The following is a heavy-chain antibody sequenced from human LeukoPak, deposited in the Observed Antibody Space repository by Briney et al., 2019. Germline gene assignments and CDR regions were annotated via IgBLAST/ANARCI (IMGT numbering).Heavy chain of an antibody. J-gene: IGHJ4*02. V-gene: IGHV4-4*02. CDR3: GRLMAGLD. Sequence: SGTLSLTCAVSGGSISSNNRWSWVRQPPGKGLEWIADIYHSGSTNYSPSLKSRVTISVDKSKNQFFLKLNSVTAADTAVYYCGRLMAGLDWGQGTLVTVSS. D-gene: IGHD6-19*01. CDR1: GGSISSNNR. CDR2: IYHSGST.